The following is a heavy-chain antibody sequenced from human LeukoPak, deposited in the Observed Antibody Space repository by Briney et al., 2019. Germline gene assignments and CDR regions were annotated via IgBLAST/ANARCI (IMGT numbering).Heavy chain of an antibody. D-gene: IGHD3-10*01. J-gene: IGHJ5*02. CDR2: IKQDGGEK. Sequence: GGSLRLSCVVSRFTFSHYWMSWVRQAPGKGLEWVANIKQDGGEKYYVGSVRGRFTISRDNANNSLYLQMNSLRGEDTGVYYCARDRVAAPGWFDTWGQGTLVTVSS. V-gene: IGHV3-7*03. CDR1: RFTFSHYW. CDR3: ARDRVAAPGWFDT.